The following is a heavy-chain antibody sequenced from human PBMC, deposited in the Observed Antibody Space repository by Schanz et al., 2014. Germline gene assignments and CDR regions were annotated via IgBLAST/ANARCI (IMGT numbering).Heavy chain of an antibody. D-gene: IGHD2-2*02. V-gene: IGHV1-69*09. Sequence: QVQVEQSGPEVKKPGASVKVSCKASRSTFSSYTISWVRQARGQGLEWVGRFIPILDVGNYAQQFQGRVTITADRSTSTAYMELSSLRSEDTAVYYCAGTYCSSTSCYTGYYYMDVWGKGTTVTVSS. CDR2: FIPILDVG. J-gene: IGHJ6*03. CDR3: AGTYCSSTSCYTGYYYMDV. CDR1: RSTFSSYT.